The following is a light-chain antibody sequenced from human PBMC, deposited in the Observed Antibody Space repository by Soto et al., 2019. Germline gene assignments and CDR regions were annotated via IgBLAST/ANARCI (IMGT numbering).Light chain of an antibody. CDR3: QRSYSSPFT. V-gene: IGKV1-39*01. Sequence: DIQMTQSPSSLSASVGDRVTITCRASQSISSYLNWYQQKPGKAPNLLIYAASSLQSGVPSKFSGSGSGTEFALTSSSRQPEDFATYCCQRSYSSPFTFGPGTKVDIK. CDR2: AAS. CDR1: QSISSY. J-gene: IGKJ3*01.